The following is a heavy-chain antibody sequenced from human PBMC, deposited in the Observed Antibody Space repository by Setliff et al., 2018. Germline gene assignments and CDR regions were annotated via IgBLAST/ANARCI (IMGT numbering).Heavy chain of an antibody. J-gene: IGHJ6*03. CDR2: IYTSGNT. Sequence: KPSETLSLTCTVSGNSISSDYWSWIRQPAGKGLGWIGRIYTSGNTNYNPSLKSRVTMSVDTSKKQFSLKLSSATAADTAVYYCARGKSYYYYMDVWGKGTTVTVS. CDR3: ARGKSYYYYMDV. CDR1: GNSISSDY. V-gene: IGHV4-4*07.